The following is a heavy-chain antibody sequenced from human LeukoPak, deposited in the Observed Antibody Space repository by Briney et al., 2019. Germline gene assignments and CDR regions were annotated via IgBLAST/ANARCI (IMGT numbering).Heavy chain of an antibody. CDR1: GFTFSDYY. D-gene: IGHD3-22*01. Sequence: GGSLRLSCAASGFTFSDYYMSWIRQAPGKGLEWVSAISGSGGSTYYADSVKGRFTISRDNSKNTLYLQMNSLRAEDTAVYYCAKDSRYYYDSSGYYPIYFDYWGQGTLATVSS. J-gene: IGHJ4*02. CDR3: AKDSRYYYDSSGYYPIYFDY. CDR2: ISGSGGST. V-gene: IGHV3-23*01.